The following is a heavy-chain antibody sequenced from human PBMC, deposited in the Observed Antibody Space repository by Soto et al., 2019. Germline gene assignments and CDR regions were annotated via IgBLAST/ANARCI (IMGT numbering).Heavy chain of an antibody. CDR1: GFTFRSYA. D-gene: IGHD6-19*01. CDR2: ISYAASKK. V-gene: IGHV3-30-3*01. Sequence: QVQLVESGGGVVQPGRSLRLSCAATGFTFRSYAMHWVRQAPGKGPEGVAVISYAASKKYYADSVKGPFTISRDNSTNTLDLHMTSLIGEDTAVYYCASYAIAVDGIRVVLVTDYYYYGMDVWGQGTTVTVSS. CDR3: ASYAIAVDGIRVVLVTDYYYYGMDV. J-gene: IGHJ6*02.